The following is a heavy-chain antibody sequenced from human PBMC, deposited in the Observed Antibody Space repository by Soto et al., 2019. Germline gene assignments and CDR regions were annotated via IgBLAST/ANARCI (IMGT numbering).Heavy chain of an antibody. J-gene: IGHJ3*02. Sequence: SVKVSCKASGGTCSSYTVILVRQPPVQVLESMRCIIPIFGTANYAQKFQGRVTITADESTSTAYMELSSLRSEDTAVYYCARDLKVYYYDSSGYPEGDAFDIWGQGTMVTVSS. CDR3: ARDLKVYYYDSSGYPEGDAFDI. D-gene: IGHD3-22*01. V-gene: IGHV1-69*13. CDR1: GGTCSSYT. CDR2: IIPIFGTA.